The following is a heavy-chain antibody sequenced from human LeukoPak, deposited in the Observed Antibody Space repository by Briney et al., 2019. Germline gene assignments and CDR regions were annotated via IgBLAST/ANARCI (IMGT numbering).Heavy chain of an antibody. D-gene: IGHD2-15*01. J-gene: IGHJ4*02. CDR2: IRHDATET. V-gene: IGHV3-7*05. CDR3: ARVFSGCSGGSCYGY. Sequence: GGSLRLSCAASGFIFSDYWMSWVRQAPGKRPEWVADIRHDATETHYVDSVKGRFTISRDNAKNSLYLQMNSLRAEDTAVYYCARVFSGCSGGSCYGYWGQGTLVTVSS. CDR1: GFIFSDYW.